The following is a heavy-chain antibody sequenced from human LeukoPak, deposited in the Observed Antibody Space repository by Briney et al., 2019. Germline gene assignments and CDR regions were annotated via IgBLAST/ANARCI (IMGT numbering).Heavy chain of an antibody. CDR2: IYYSGST. Sequence: PSETLSLTCTVSGGSISSYYWSWIRQPPGKGLEWIGYIYYSGSTNYNPSLKSRVTISVDTSKNQFSLKLSSVTAADTAVYYCARLTHRSRKVDYWGQGTLVTVSS. D-gene: IGHD2-2*01. J-gene: IGHJ4*02. V-gene: IGHV4-59*08. CDR1: GGSISSYY. CDR3: ARLTHRSRKVDY.